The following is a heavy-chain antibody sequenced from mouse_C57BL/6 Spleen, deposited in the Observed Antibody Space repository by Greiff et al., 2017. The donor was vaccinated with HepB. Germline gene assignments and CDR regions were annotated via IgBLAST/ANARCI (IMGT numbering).Heavy chain of an antibody. CDR1: GYTFTSYW. J-gene: IGHJ2*01. V-gene: IGHV1-52*01. Sequence: QVQLQQPGAELVRPGSSVKLSCKASGYTFTSYWMHWVKQRPIQGLEWIGNIDPSDSETHYNQKFKDKATLTVDKSSSTAYMQLSSLTSEDSAVYYCARWLLREDYFDYWGKGTTLTVAS. CDR2: IDPSDSET. CDR3: ARWLLREDYFDY. D-gene: IGHD2-3*01.